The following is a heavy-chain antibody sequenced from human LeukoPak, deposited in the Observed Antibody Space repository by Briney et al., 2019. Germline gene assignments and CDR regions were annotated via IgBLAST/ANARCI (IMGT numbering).Heavy chain of an antibody. J-gene: IGHJ3*02. CDR2: IYYSGST. CDR3: ARGGYYDSSGHAFDI. CDR1: GGSISSGDYY. Sequence: PSQTLSLTCTVSGGSISSGDYYWSWIRQPPGKGLEWIGYIYYSGSTYYNPSLKSQVTISVDTSKNQFSLKLSSVTAADTAVYYCARGGYYDSSGHAFDIWGQGTMVTVSS. D-gene: IGHD3-22*01. V-gene: IGHV4-30-4*08.